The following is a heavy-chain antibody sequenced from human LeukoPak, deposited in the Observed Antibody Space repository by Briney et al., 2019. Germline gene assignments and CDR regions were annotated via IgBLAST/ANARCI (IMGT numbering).Heavy chain of an antibody. J-gene: IGHJ6*03. Sequence: PSETLSLTCTLSGGFISSYYWSWTRQPAGKGLEWIGCIYTSVSTNYNPSLKSRVTMSVDTSKNQFSLKLSSVTAADTAVYYCARVILVSSGYYRHHYYYYYMDVWGKGTTVTVSS. CDR1: GGFISSYY. V-gene: IGHV4-4*07. CDR2: IYTSVST. CDR3: ARVILVSSGYYRHHYYYYYMDV. D-gene: IGHD3-22*01.